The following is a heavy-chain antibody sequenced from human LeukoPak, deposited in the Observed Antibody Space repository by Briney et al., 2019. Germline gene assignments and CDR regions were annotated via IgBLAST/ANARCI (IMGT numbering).Heavy chain of an antibody. D-gene: IGHD3-16*01. J-gene: IGHJ3*02. V-gene: IGHV1-2*02. Sequence: ASVTVSCKASGYTFTGYYTHWVRQAPGQGLEWMGWINPNSGGTNYAQKFQGRVTMTRDTSISTAYMELSRLRSDDTAVYYCATQEITGKHDAFDIWGQGTMVTVSS. CDR2: INPNSGGT. CDR1: GYTFTGYY. CDR3: ATQEITGKHDAFDI.